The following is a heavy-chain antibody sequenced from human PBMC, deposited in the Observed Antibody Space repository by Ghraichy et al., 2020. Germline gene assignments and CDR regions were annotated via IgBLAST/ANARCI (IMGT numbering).Heavy chain of an antibody. CDR2: ISHNSGVA. CDR1: GFIFEDYA. CDR3: TKASVPTVSGGWFDP. Sequence: GGSLRLSCAASGFIFEDYAMHWVRQAPGKGLEWVSAISHNSGVAFYADSVRDRFTISRDNARNSLYLQMSRLRGEDTALYYCTKASVPTVSGGWFDPWGQGTLVSVSS. J-gene: IGHJ5*02. V-gene: IGHV3-9*01. D-gene: IGHD4-17*01.